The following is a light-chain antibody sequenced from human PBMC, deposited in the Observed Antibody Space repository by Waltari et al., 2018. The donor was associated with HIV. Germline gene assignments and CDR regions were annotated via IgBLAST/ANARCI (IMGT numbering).Light chain of an antibody. CDR1: QSVLLSSNNKNY. Sequence: DIVMTQSPDSLAVSLGERATVNCKSSQSVLLSSNNKNYLAWYQQKPGQPPRLLFYWASTRDSGVPDRFSGSGSGTDFSLTISSLQAEDVAIYFCQQYFSSPLTFGGGTKVEIK. CDR3: QQYFSSPLT. J-gene: IGKJ4*01. V-gene: IGKV4-1*01. CDR2: WAS.